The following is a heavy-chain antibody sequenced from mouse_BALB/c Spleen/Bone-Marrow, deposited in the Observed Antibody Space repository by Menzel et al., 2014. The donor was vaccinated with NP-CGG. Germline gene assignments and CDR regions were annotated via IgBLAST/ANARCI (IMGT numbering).Heavy chain of an antibody. J-gene: IGHJ1*01. CDR3: ARDEKVQIYWYFDV. D-gene: IGHD2-14*01. Sequence: EVMLVESGGGLVQPGGSLRLSCATSGFTFTDYYMSWVRQPPGKALEWLGFIRNKANGYTTEYSASVKGRFTISRDNSQSILYLQMNTLRAEDSATYYCARDEKVQIYWYFDVWGAGTTVTVSS. V-gene: IGHV7-3*02. CDR1: GFTFTDYY. CDR2: IRNKANGYTT.